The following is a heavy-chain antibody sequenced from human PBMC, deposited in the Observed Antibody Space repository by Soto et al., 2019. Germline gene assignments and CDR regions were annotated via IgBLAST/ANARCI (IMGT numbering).Heavy chain of an antibody. V-gene: IGHV3-30*03. D-gene: IGHD3-3*01. J-gene: IGHJ6*03. CDR1: GFTFSSYG. CDR2: ISYDGSNK. Sequence: GGSLRLSCAASGFTFSSYGMHWVRQAPGKGLEWVAVISYDGSNKYYADSVKGRFTISRDNSKNTLYLQMNSLRAEDTAVYYCATIGRRLRFLGDMDVWGKGTTVTVSS. CDR3: ATIGRRLRFLGDMDV.